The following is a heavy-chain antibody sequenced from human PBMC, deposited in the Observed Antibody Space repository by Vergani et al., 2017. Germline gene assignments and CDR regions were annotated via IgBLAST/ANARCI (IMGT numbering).Heavy chain of an antibody. CDR1: GFTFSSYA. D-gene: IGHD3-10*02. CDR3: AQSPKPCSAAFDD. Sequence: EVQLLESGGGLVQPGGSLRLSCAASGFTFSSYAMSWVRQAPGKGLEWVSAISGSGGSTYYADSLKGRFTISRNNSKNTLYLLMNGLTAEDSAVYYGAQSPKPCSAAFDDWGQGTLVTVSS. V-gene: IGHV3-23*01. CDR2: ISGSGGST. J-gene: IGHJ4*02.